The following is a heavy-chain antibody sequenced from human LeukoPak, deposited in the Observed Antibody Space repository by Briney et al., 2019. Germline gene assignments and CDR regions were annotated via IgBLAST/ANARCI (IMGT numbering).Heavy chain of an antibody. D-gene: IGHD3-22*01. CDR1: GGTFSSYA. Sequence: SVKVSCKASGGTFSSYAISWVRQAPGQGLEWMGRIIPILGIANYAQKLQGRVTITADKSTSTAYMELSSLRSEDTAVYYCARVPTYYYDSSGSQYFQHWGQGTLVTVSS. CDR2: IIPILGIA. CDR3: ARVPTYYYDSSGSQYFQH. J-gene: IGHJ1*01. V-gene: IGHV1-69*04.